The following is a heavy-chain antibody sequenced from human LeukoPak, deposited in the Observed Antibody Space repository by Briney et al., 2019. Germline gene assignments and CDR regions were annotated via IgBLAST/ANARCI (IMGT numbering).Heavy chain of an antibody. CDR1: GGSISSSSYY. CDR3: AAYSRDFWSDFDI. Sequence: SETLSLTCTVSGGSISSSSYYWGWIRQPPGKGLEWIGSIYYSGSTYYNPSLKSRVTISVDTSKNQFSLKLSSVTAADTAVYYCAAYSRDFWSDFDIWGQGTMVTVSS. CDR2: IYYSGST. J-gene: IGHJ3*02. V-gene: IGHV4-39*01. D-gene: IGHD3-3*01.